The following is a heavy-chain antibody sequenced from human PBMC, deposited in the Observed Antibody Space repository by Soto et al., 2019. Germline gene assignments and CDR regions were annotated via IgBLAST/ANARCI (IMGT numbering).Heavy chain of an antibody. J-gene: IGHJ1*01. D-gene: IGHD3-22*01. CDR1: GFTVSSNY. CDR2: IYSGGST. CDR3: ARGVESSGRLEYFQH. Sequence: EVQLVESGGGLIQPGGSLRLSCAASGFTVSSNYMSWVRQAPGKGLEWVSVIYSGGSTYYADSVKGRFTISRDNSKNTLYLQMNSLRAEDTAVYYCARGVESSGRLEYFQHWGQGTLVTVSS. V-gene: IGHV3-53*01.